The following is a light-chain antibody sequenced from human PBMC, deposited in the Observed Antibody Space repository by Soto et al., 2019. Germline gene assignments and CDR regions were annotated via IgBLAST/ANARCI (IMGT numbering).Light chain of an antibody. CDR3: KSYTTTSTYV. CDR2: EVS. CDR1: ITDIVSYNY. V-gene: IGLV2-14*01. J-gene: IGLJ1*01. Sequence: QALLTQPASVSGSPGQSITISCTGTITDIVSYNYVSWYQQHPGKAPKLMIYEVSNRPSGVSNRFSGSKSGNTASLTISGLQAEDEADYYCKSYTTTSTYVFGTGTKVTVL.